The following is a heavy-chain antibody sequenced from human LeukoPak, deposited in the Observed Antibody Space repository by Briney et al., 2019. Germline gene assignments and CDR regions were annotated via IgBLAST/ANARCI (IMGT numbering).Heavy chain of an antibody. J-gene: IGHJ4*02. CDR2: ISSSGSTI. V-gene: IGHV3-48*03. D-gene: IGHD3-3*01. Sequence: GGSLRLSCAASGFTFSSFEMNWVRQAPGKGLEWVSYISSSGSTIYYADSVKGRFTISRDNAKNSLYLQMNSLRAEDTAVYYCAREATIFTDYWGQGTLVTVSS. CDR3: AREATIFTDY. CDR1: GFTFSSFE.